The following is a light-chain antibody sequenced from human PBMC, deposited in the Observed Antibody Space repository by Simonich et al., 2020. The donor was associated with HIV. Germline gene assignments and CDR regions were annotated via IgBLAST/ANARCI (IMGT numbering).Light chain of an antibody. CDR2: GAS. V-gene: IGKV3-15*01. Sequence: EIVMTQSPATLSVSPGAIPPLSCRASQSVSSNLAWYQQKPGQAPRLLIYGASTRATGIPARFSGSGSGTEFTLTISSLQSEDFAVYYCQQYNNWPPWTFGQGTKVEIK. J-gene: IGKJ1*01. CDR3: QQYNNWPPWT. CDR1: QSVSSN.